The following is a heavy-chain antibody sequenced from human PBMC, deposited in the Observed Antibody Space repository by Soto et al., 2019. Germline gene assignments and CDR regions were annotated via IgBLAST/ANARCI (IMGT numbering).Heavy chain of an antibody. V-gene: IGHV4-59*02. Sequence: SETLCLTCSFWGDSVTSHYLTWIRQSPEKGLEWIGYMHYTGFSHYNPSLKSRLTISVDRSKNQFTLQLTSVTVEDTAVYYCGTAYGSAWYTYWGQGTQVTVSS. CDR2: MHYTGFS. D-gene: IGHD2-15*01. CDR3: GTAYGSAWYTY. CDR1: GDSVTSHY. J-gene: IGHJ4*02.